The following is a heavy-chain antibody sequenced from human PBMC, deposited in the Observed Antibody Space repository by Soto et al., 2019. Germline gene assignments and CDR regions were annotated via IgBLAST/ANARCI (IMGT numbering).Heavy chain of an antibody. CDR1: GFTFTSSA. D-gene: IGHD5-12*01. Sequence: ASVKVSCKASGFTFTSSAVQWVRQARGQRLEWIGWIVVGSGNTNYAQKFQERVTITRDMSTSTAYMELSSLRSEDTAVYYCAADRHSGYDSEHDAFDIWGQGTMVTVS. V-gene: IGHV1-58*01. CDR3: AADRHSGYDSEHDAFDI. CDR2: IVVGSGNT. J-gene: IGHJ3*02.